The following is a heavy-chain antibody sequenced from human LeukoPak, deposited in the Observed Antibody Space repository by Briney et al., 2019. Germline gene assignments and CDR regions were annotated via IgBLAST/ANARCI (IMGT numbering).Heavy chain of an antibody. J-gene: IGHJ4*02. Sequence: GASVKVSCKASGGTSSSYAISWVRQAPGQGLEWMGGIIPIFGTANYAQKFQGRVTITADESTSTAYMELSSLRSKDTAVYYCARVGGTVAGTGLDYWGQGTLVTVSS. D-gene: IGHD6-19*01. CDR1: GGTSSSYA. V-gene: IGHV1-69*13. CDR2: IIPIFGTA. CDR3: ARVGGTVAGTGLDY.